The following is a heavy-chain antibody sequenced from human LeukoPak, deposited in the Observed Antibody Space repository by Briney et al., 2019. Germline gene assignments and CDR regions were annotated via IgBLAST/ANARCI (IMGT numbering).Heavy chain of an antibody. Sequence: PSETLSLTCAVYGGSFSGYYWSWIRQPPGKGLEWIGYIYYSGSTNYNPSLKSRVTISVDTSKNQFSLKLSSVTAADTAVYYCARVSNMYSSSWYGDAFDIWGQGTMVTVSS. J-gene: IGHJ3*02. CDR2: IYYSGST. D-gene: IGHD6-13*01. V-gene: IGHV4-59*01. CDR1: GGSFSGYY. CDR3: ARVSNMYSSSWYGDAFDI.